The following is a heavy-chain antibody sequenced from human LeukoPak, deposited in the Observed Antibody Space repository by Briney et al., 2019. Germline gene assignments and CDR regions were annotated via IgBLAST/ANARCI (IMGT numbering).Heavy chain of an antibody. J-gene: IGHJ6*03. CDR2: MNPNSGNT. V-gene: IGHV1-8*03. CDR3: ARAPIAARPIFYYYYYYMDV. D-gene: IGHD6-6*01. Sequence: GASVKVSCKASGYTFTSYDINWVRQATGQGLEWMGWMNPNSGNTGYAQKFQGRVTITRNTSISTAYMELSSLRSEDTAVYYCARAPIAARPIFYYYYYYMDVWGKGTTVTVSS. CDR1: GYTFTSYD.